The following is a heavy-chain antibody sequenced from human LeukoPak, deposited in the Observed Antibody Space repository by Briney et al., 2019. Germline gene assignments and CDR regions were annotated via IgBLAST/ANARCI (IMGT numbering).Heavy chain of an antibody. J-gene: IGHJ4*02. D-gene: IGHD3-3*01. Sequence: GGSLRLSCAVSGFTFSSYWMHWVRQAPGKGLAWLSHITSDGSSTSYADSVKGRFTISRDNAKNLLYLQMNSLRAEDTAVYYCSTVHSDFWSGYHIGDYWGQGTLVTVSS. CDR3: STVHSDFWSGYHIGDY. CDR2: ITSDGSST. V-gene: IGHV3-74*01. CDR1: GFTFSSYW.